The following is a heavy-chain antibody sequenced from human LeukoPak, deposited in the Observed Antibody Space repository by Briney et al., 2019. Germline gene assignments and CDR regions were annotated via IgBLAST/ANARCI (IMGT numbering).Heavy chain of an antibody. CDR2: ISSSGSTI. D-gene: IGHD3-3*01. V-gene: IGHV3-48*03. CDR3: ARADYDFWSYYFDY. CDR1: GFTFSSYE. Sequence: PGGSLRLSCAASGFTFSSYEMNWVRQAPGKGLEWVSYISSSGSTIYYADSVKGRFTISRDNAKSSLYLQMNSLRAEDTAVYYCARADYDFWSYYFDYWGQGTLVTVSS. J-gene: IGHJ4*02.